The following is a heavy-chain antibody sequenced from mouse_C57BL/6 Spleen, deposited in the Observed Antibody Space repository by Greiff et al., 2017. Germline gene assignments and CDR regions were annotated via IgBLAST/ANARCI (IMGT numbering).Heavy chain of an antibody. Sequence: QVQLQQSGPELVKPGASVKISCKASGYAFSSSWMNWVKQRPGKGLEWIGRIYPGDGDTNYNGKFKGKATLTADKSSSTAYMQLSSLTSEDSAVYFCARKEGLLPFAYWGQGTLVTVSA. CDR2: IYPGDGDT. V-gene: IGHV1-82*01. D-gene: IGHD2-3*01. CDR3: ARKEGLLPFAY. CDR1: GYAFSSSW. J-gene: IGHJ3*01.